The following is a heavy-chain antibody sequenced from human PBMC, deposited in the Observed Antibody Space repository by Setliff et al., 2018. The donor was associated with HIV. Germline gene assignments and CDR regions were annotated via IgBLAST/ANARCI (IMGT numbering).Heavy chain of an antibody. CDR2: SRNKANSYTT. V-gene: IGHV3-72*01. CDR1: GFTFSDHY. CDR3: ARGRLLWSGSYYYYYMDV. D-gene: IGHD3-10*01. J-gene: IGHJ6*03. Sequence: GGSLRLSCAASGFTFSDHYMDWVRQAPGKGLEWVGRSRNKANSYTTEYAASGKGRFTISRDDSNNSLYLQMNSLKTDDTAVYYCARGRLLWSGSYYYYYMDVWGKGTTVTVSS.